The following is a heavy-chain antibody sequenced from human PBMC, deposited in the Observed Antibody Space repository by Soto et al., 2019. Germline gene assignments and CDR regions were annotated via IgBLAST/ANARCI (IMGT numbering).Heavy chain of an antibody. CDR1: GFTFSSYW. V-gene: IGHV3-74*01. CDR3: ARGGNDYIWGSYRYPTQINDAFDI. CDR2: INSDGSST. D-gene: IGHD3-16*02. J-gene: IGHJ3*02. Sequence: PGGSLRLSCAASGFTFSSYWMHWVRQAPGKGLVWVSRINSDGSSTSYAESVKGRFTISRDNAKNTLYLQMNSLRAEDTAVYYCARGGNDYIWGSYRYPTQINDAFDIWGQGTMVTVSS.